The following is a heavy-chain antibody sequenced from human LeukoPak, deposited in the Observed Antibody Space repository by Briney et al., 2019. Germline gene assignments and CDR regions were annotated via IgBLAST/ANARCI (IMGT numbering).Heavy chain of an antibody. D-gene: IGHD2-15*01. CDR1: GFTFSSYS. J-gene: IGHJ3*02. CDR3: ARVSGLLKGAFGI. CDR2: ISSSSSYI. V-gene: IGHV3-21*01. Sequence: GGSLRLSCAASGFTFSSYSMNWVRQAPGKGLEWVSSISSSSSYIYYADSVKGRFTISRDNAKNSLYLQMNSLRAEDTAVYYCARVSGLLKGAFGIWGQGTMVTVSS.